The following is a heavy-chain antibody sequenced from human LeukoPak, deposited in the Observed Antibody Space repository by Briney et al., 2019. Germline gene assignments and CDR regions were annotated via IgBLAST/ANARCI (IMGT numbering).Heavy chain of an antibody. CDR3: ARGLSQFGELSDASSY. D-gene: IGHD3-10*01. V-gene: IGHV1-18*01. CDR2: ISAYNGNT. CDR1: GYTFTNYG. Sequence: ASVKVSCKASGYTFTNYGVSWVRQAPGQGLEWMGWISAYNGNTNYAQKLQSRVTMTRDTSTSTAYMELRTLRSDDTAVYYCARGLSQFGELSDASSYWGQGTLVTVSS. J-gene: IGHJ4*02.